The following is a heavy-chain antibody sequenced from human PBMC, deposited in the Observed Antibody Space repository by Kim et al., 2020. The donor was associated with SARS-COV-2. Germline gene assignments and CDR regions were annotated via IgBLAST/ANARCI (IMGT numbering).Heavy chain of an antibody. J-gene: IGHJ5*02. CDR2: IYYSGST. V-gene: IGHV4-39*01. CDR3: ARLYSPPAKGAWFDP. Sequence: SETLSLTCTVSGGSISSSHYYWGWIRQPPGKGLEGLEWIGSIYYSGSTYYNPSLKSRVTISVDTSKNQFSLNLRSVTAADTSVYYCARLYSPPAKGAWFDPWGQGTLVTVSS. D-gene: IGHD2-2*01. CDR1: GGSISSSHYY.